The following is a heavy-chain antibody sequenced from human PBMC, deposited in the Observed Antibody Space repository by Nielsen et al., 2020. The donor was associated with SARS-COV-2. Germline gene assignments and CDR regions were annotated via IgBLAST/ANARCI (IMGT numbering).Heavy chain of an antibody. Sequence: GESLKISCTGSGYNFPTYWIAWVRQMPGEGLELMGIIYPKDSDTRYRPSFEGLVTISGDKSLSTAYLQWDSLKASDTAKYFCARSPASLGSYFAFDVWGQGTMVTVSS. J-gene: IGHJ3*01. D-gene: IGHD1-1*01. CDR1: GYNFPTYW. V-gene: IGHV5-51*01. CDR2: IYPKDSDT. CDR3: ARSPASLGSYFAFDV.